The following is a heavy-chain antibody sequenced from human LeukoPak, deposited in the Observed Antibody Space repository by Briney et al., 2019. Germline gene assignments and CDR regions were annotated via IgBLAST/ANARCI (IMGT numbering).Heavy chain of an antibody. CDR3: ARESPLGGTFDY. CDR1: GGSISSYY. D-gene: IGHD3-16*01. Sequence: SETLSLTCTVSGGSISSYYWSWIRQPPGKGLEWIGYIYYSGSTNYNPSLKSRVTISEDTSKNQFSLKLSSVTAADTAVYYCARESPLGGTFDYWGQGTLVTVSS. CDR2: IYYSGST. J-gene: IGHJ4*02. V-gene: IGHV4-59*01.